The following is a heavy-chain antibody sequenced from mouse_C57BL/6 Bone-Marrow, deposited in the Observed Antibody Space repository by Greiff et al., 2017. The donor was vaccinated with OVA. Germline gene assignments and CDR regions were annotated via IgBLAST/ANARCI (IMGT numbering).Heavy chain of an antibody. D-gene: IGHD4-1*01. Sequence: DVKLVESGGGLVKPGGSLKLSCAASGFTFSDYGMHWVRQAPEKGLEWVAYISSGSSTIYYADTVKGRFTISRDNAKNTLFLQITSLRSEDTAMYYCAKLGRAYRGQGTLVTVSA. V-gene: IGHV5-17*01. CDR1: GFTFSDYG. J-gene: IGHJ3*01. CDR3: AKLGRAY. CDR2: ISSGSSTI.